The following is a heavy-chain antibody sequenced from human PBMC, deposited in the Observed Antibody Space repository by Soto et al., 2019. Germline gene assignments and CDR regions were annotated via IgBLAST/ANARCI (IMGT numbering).Heavy chain of an antibody. D-gene: IGHD2-15*01. CDR2: INAGNGNT. V-gene: IGHV1-3*01. Sequence: GASVKVSCKASGYTFTSYAMHWARQAPGQRLEWMGWINAGNGNTKYSQKFQGRVTITRDTSASTAYMELSSLRSEDTAVYFCAKCGASNTCIPTGFDPWGQGTLVTVSS. CDR1: GYTFTSYA. CDR3: AKCGASNTCIPTGFDP. J-gene: IGHJ5*02.